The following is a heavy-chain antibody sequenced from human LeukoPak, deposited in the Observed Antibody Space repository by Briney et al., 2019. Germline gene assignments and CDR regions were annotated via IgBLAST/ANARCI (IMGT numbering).Heavy chain of an antibody. CDR2: IWYDGSNK. Sequence: GRSLRLSCAASGFTFSSYGMPWVRQAPGKGLEWVAVIWYDGSNKYYADSVKGRFTISRDNSKNTLYLQMNSLRAEDTAVYYCARAPVVATYAFDIWGQGTMVTVSS. CDR1: GFTFSSYG. V-gene: IGHV3-33*01. J-gene: IGHJ3*02. D-gene: IGHD5-12*01. CDR3: ARAPVVATYAFDI.